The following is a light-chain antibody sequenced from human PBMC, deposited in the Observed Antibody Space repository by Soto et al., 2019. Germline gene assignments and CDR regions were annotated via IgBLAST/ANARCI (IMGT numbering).Light chain of an antibody. V-gene: IGLV2-14*03. CDR1: SSDVGGYNY. Sequence: QSVLTQPASVSGSPGQSITISCTGTSSDVGGYNYVSWYQQHPGKAPKLMIYDVSNRPSGVSNRFSGSKSGNTASLTISGLRAEDEADYYCMSYTSSITLVFGTGTKGTVL. CDR3: MSYTSSITLV. J-gene: IGLJ1*01. CDR2: DVS.